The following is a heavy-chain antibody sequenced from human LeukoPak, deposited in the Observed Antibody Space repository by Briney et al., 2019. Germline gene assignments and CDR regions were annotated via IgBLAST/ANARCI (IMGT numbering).Heavy chain of an antibody. CDR1: GFTFSSYG. V-gene: IGHV3-30*02. D-gene: IGHD6-19*01. Sequence: GGSLRLSCAASGFTFSSYGMHWVRQAPGKGLEWVAFIRYDGSNKYYADSVKGRFTISRDNSKNTLYLQMNSLRAEDTAVYYCARTLRRIAVAGSFDYWGQGTLVTVSS. CDR2: IRYDGSNK. J-gene: IGHJ4*02. CDR3: ARTLRRIAVAGSFDY.